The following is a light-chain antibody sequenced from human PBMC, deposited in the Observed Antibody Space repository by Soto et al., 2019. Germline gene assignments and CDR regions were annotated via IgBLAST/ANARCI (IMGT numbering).Light chain of an antibody. CDR2: GAS. J-gene: IGKJ1*01. CDR3: QHYGSSPWT. V-gene: IGKV3-20*01. CDR1: QSVSSSN. Sequence: EIVLTQSPGTLSLPPGDRATLYCRASQSVSSSNLAWYQQKRGQSPRLLIYGASGRATGIPDRFSGSGSGPDGTLTISRLEPEDGAVYVCQHYGSSPWTFGQGTKVEIK.